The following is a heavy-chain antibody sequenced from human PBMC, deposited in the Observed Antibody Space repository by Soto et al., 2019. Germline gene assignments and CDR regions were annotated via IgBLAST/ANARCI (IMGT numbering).Heavy chain of an antibody. Sequence: GECLKISGRGTGYKLTKNCIGWVLKMPCKGLEWMGIIYPGDSETRYSPSFQGQVTISVDKSKNTAYLHWSSLKAPDTAIYYCFILYGAARRGFDYWGTGTLVTGSS. D-gene: IGHD2-8*01. CDR3: FILYGAARRGFDY. J-gene: IGHJ4*01. V-gene: IGHV5-51*01. CDR2: IYPGDSET. CDR1: GYKLTKNC.